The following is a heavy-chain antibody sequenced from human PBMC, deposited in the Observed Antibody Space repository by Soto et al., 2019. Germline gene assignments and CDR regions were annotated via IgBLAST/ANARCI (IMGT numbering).Heavy chain of an antibody. CDR1: GYSFTSYW. CDR3: ARHRGGISQNIAKSPHNYYYYMDV. J-gene: IGHJ6*03. Sequence: PGESLKISCKGSGYSFTSYWIGWVRQMPGKGLEWMGIIYPGDSDTRYSPSFQGQVTISADKSISTAYLQWSSLKASDTAMYYCARHRGGISQNIAKSPHNYYYYMDVWGKGTTVTVSS. V-gene: IGHV5-51*01. CDR2: IYPGDSDT. D-gene: IGHD3-10*01.